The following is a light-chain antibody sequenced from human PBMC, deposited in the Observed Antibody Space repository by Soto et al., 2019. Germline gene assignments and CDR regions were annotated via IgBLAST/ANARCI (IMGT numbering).Light chain of an antibody. J-gene: IGLJ2*01. V-gene: IGLV1-44*01. Sequence: QSVLTQPPSASGTPGQRVTISCSGSSSNIGSNTVNWYQQLPGTAPKLLIYSNNQRPSGVPDRFSGSKSGTSASLAISGLQSEDEADYYCQTWGTGIQVFGGGTQLTVL. CDR1: SSNIGSNT. CDR2: SNN. CDR3: QTWGTGIQV.